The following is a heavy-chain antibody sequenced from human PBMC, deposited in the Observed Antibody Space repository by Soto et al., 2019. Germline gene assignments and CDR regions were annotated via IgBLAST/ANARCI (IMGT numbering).Heavy chain of an antibody. D-gene: IGHD3-9*01. CDR2: INYGGDT. CDR1: SESFSGYF. J-gene: IGHJ4*01. V-gene: IGHV4-34*01. CDR3: PHILTGHFDH. Sequence: QVQLQQWGAGLLKPSETLSLTCAVDSESFSGYFWSWLRQPPGKGLEWIGEINYGGDTRYNPSLKSRVTISVDTSKNHLSLKLTSVTAADTAVYFCPHILTGHFDHWGHGTLVTVSS.